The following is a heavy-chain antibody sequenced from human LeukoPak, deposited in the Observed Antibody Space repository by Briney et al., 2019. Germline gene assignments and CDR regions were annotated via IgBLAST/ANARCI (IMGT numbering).Heavy chain of an antibody. J-gene: IGHJ4*02. V-gene: IGHV3-48*03. Sequence: GGSLRLSCAASGFTFSRYEMNWVRQAPGKGLEWVAYINSGSTMYYADSVKGRFTISRDNDRDSLYLQMNSLRAEDTAVYYCARHNGWYDYWGQGTLVTVSS. CDR3: ARHNGWYDY. CDR1: GFTFSRYE. D-gene: IGHD6-19*01. CDR2: INSGSTM.